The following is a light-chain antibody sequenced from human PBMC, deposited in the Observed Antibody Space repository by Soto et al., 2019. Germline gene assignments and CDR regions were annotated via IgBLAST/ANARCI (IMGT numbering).Light chain of an antibody. J-gene: IGLJ3*02. CDR1: SSDVGSYNR. V-gene: IGLV2-18*01. CDR3: SLYTSSSTWV. CDR2: EVS. Sequence: QSALTQPPSVSGSPGQSVTISCTGTSSDVGSYNRVSWYQQPPGTAPKLMIYEVSNRPSGVPDRFSGSKSGNTASLTIYGLPADDEADYYCSLYTSSSTWVFGGRTKLAVL.